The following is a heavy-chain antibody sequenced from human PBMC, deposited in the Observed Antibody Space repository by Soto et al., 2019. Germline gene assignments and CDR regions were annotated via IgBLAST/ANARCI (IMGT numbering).Heavy chain of an antibody. V-gene: IGHV3-7*04. D-gene: IGHD4-4*01. CDR3: ARGGYDYSNPFDY. CDR1: GFTFNRYW. Sequence: EVQLVESGGGLVQPGGSLRLSCAASGFTFNRYWMKWARQAPGRGLEWMGNINQDGSEKHYVDSVKGRFTISRDNAKDSVYLQMNSLKAEDTAMYYCARGGYDYSNPFDYWGQGTLVTVSS. J-gene: IGHJ4*02. CDR2: INQDGSEK.